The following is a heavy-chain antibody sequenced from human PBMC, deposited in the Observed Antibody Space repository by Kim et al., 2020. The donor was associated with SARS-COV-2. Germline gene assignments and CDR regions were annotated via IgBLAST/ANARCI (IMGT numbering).Heavy chain of an antibody. V-gene: IGHV5-51*01. D-gene: IGHD7-27*01. CDR2: IYPGDSDT. Sequence: GESLKISCKGYGYSFTSYWIGWVRQMPGKGLEWMGIIYPGDSDTRYSPSFQGQVTISADKSISTAYLQWSSLKASDTAMYYCARQTSPFWGFYYYGMDVWGQGTTVTVSS. CDR3: ARQTSPFWGFYYYGMDV. CDR1: GYSFTSYW. J-gene: IGHJ6*02.